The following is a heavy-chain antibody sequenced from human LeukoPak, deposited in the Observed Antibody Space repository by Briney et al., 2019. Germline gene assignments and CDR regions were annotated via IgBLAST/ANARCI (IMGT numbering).Heavy chain of an antibody. D-gene: IGHD1-1*01. J-gene: IGHJ6*03. CDR3: ARGGLGTPHYMDV. V-gene: IGHV3-64*01. CDR2: ISSNGGST. CDR1: GFTFSSYA. Sequence: GGSLRLSCAASGFTFSSYAMHWVRQAPGKGLEYVSAISSNGGSTYYANSVKGRFTISRDNSKNTLYLQMGSLRAEDMAVYYCARGGLGTPHYMDVWGKGTAVTVSS.